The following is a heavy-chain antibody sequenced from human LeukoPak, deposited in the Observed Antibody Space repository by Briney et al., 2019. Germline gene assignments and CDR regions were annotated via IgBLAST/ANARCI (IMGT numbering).Heavy chain of an antibody. CDR2: INTNTGSP. Sequence: GASVKVSCKASGYTFTSYPVNWVRQAPGQGLEWMGWINTNTGSPTYAPGFTGRFVFSLDTSVSTAYLQISSLKAEDTAVYYCARIPGSGWYQIFDYWGQGTLVTVSS. V-gene: IGHV7-4-1*02. J-gene: IGHJ4*02. CDR3: ARIPGSGWYQIFDY. D-gene: IGHD6-19*01. CDR1: GYTFTSYP.